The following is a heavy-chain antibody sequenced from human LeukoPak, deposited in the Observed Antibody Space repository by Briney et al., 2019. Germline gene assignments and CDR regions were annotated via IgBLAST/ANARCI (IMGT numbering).Heavy chain of an antibody. D-gene: IGHD6-19*01. J-gene: IGHJ6*03. V-gene: IGHV3-33*08. Sequence: GGSLRLSCVTSGFTLSDYWMNWFRQAPGKGLEWVAVIWYDGSNKYYADSVKGRFTISRDNSKNTLYLQMNSLRAEDTAVYYCAKGIAVAGAYYYYYMDVWGKGTTVTVSS. CDR1: GFTLSDYW. CDR3: AKGIAVAGAYYYYYMDV. CDR2: IWYDGSNK.